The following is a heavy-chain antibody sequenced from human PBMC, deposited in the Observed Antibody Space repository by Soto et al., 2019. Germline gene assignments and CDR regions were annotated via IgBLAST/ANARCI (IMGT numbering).Heavy chain of an antibody. CDR1: GGTFSSYP. CDR3: FGGSGYGHYADAFDI. J-gene: IGHJ3*02. Sequence: QVQLVQSGAEVKKPGSSVKVSCKASGGTFSSYPISWVRQAPGQGLEWMGGIIPLFGTPNYAQKFQGRVTITADDSSSSAYIELSSLSSEDTAVYECFGGSGYGHYADAFDIWGQGRMVTVST. V-gene: IGHV1-69*12. CDR2: IIPLFGTP. D-gene: IGHD5-12*01.